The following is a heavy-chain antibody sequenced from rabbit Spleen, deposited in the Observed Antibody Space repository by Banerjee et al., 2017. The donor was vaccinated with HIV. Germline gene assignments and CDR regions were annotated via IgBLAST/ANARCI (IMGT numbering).Heavy chain of an antibody. J-gene: IGHJ4*01. CDR3: ARETSGGWGVVLYYFNL. CDR1: EFSFSSRYY. V-gene: IGHV1S40*01. Sequence: QSLEESGGDLVKPGASLTLTCTASEFSFSSRYYMCWVRQAPGKGLEWIACIYSGSSGDTYYASWAKGRFTISKTSSTTVTLQMTSLTAADTATYFCARETSGGWGVVLYYFNLWGPGTLVTFS. CDR2: IYSGSSGDT. D-gene: IGHD4-1*01.